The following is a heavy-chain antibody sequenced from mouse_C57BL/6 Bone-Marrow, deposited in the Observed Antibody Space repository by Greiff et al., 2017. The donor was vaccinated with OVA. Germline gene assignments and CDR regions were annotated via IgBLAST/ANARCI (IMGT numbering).Heavy chain of an antibody. V-gene: IGHV5-12*01. CDR1: GFTFSDYY. J-gene: IGHJ2*01. D-gene: IGHD4-1*01. CDR2: ISNGGGST. CDR3: ARRDWDCFDY. Sequence: EVKLEESGGGLVQPGGSLKLSCAASGFTFSDYYMYWVRQTPEKRLEWVGYISNGGGSTYYPDTVKGRFTISTDNAKNTLYLQMSRLKSEDTAMYYCARRDWDCFDYWGQGTTLTVSS.